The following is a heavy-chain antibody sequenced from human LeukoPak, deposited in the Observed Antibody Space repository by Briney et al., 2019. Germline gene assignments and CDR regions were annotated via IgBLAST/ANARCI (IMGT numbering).Heavy chain of an antibody. V-gene: IGHV3-7*01. CDR2: IQHDGSGK. CDR1: GFTFRSYW. CDR3: ARDSTVATYYGVDV. J-gene: IGHJ6*02. Sequence: GGALRLSCAASGFTFRSYWMRWVRQAPGKGLEWGGKIQHDGSGKNYIDSVQGRFTISRDNAKTSLYLQMNSLRAEDTAVYYCARDSTVATYYGVDVWGQGTTVTVSS. D-gene: IGHD6-19*01.